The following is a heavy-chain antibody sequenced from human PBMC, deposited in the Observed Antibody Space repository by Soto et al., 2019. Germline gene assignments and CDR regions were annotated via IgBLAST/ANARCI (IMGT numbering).Heavy chain of an antibody. Sequence: SQTLSLTCAISGDSVSSNTASWNWVRQPPSRGLEWLGRTYSRSKWYNDYAVSVKSRIIINPDTSENQFSLQLNSVTPEDTAVYYCAKGDNLGPKTGYAFDPWGQGILVTVSS. D-gene: IGHD5-12*01. CDR2: TYSRSKWYN. CDR1: GDSVSSNTAS. V-gene: IGHV6-1*01. CDR3: AKGDNLGPKTGYAFDP. J-gene: IGHJ5*02.